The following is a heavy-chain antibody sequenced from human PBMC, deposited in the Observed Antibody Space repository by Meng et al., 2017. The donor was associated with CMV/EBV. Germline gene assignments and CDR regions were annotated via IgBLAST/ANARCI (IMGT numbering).Heavy chain of an antibody. CDR1: GGSISSSSYY. J-gene: IGHJ4*02. CDR3: ASIVGAQDY. Sequence: LHLPESGPGLWKPSETLSLPGTVSGGSISSSSYYGGWIRQPPGKGLEWIGGIYYSGSTYYNPSLKSRVTISVDTSKNQFSLKLSSVTAADTAVYYCASIVGAQDYWGQGTLVTVSS. V-gene: IGHV4-39*07. CDR2: IYYSGST. D-gene: IGHD1-26*01.